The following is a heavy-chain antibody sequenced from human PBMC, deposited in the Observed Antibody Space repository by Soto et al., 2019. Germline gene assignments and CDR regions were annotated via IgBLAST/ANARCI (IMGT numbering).Heavy chain of an antibody. J-gene: IGHJ4*02. CDR2: IKSKPDGGTT. Sequence: GGSLRLSCAASGFSFRNAWMNWVRQAPGRGLEWVGRIKSKPDGGTTDYAAPVKGRFTISRDDSKNTVYLQINSLENEDTAKYYCSTGGYYFDYWGRGTQVTVSS. CDR1: GFSFRNAW. V-gene: IGHV3-15*07. CDR3: STGGYYFDY. D-gene: IGHD5-12*01.